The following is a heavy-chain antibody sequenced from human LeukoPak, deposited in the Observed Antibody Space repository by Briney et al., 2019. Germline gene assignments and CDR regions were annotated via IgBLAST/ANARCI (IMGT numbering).Heavy chain of an antibody. D-gene: IGHD3-22*01. CDR3: ARARGDYYDSSGYSNLYYFDY. CDR1: GGSISSGGYY. CDR2: IYYSGST. V-gene: IGHV4-31*03. J-gene: IGHJ4*02. Sequence: SETLSLTCTVSGGSISSGGYYGSWIRQHPGKGLEWIGYIYYSGSTYYNPSLKSRVTISVDTSKNQFSLKLSSVTAADTAVYYCARARGDYYDSSGYSNLYYFDYWGQGTLVTVSS.